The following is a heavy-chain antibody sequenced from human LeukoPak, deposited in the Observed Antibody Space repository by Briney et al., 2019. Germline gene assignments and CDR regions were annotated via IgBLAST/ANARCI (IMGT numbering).Heavy chain of an antibody. V-gene: IGHV3-23*01. Sequence: HGGSLRLSCEASGFTFSSNAMSWVRHAPGKGLEWVSGIGSDVRTHYADSVKGRFTISRDNSKNTMYLQMNSLRAEDTAVYYCAKDLIGWSFDYWGQGTLVTVSS. CDR3: AKDLIGWSFDY. J-gene: IGHJ4*02. CDR1: GFTFSSNA. D-gene: IGHD2-15*01. CDR2: IGSDVRT.